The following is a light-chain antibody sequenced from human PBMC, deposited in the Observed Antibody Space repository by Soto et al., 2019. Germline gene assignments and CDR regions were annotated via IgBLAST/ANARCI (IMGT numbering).Light chain of an antibody. V-gene: IGKV3-15*01. J-gene: IGKJ1*01. CDR1: QSVSSN. CDR3: QQYNNWPPT. CDR2: GAS. Sequence: EIVMTQSPATLSVSPGERATLSCRASQSVSSNVAWYQQKPGQAPRLLIYGASTRATGIPARFSGSGSGTEFPLTISSLQSEDFAVHYCQQYNNWPPTFGQGTKVEIK.